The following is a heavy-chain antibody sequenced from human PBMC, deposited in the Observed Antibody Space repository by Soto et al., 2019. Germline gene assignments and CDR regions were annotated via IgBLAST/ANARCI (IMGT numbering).Heavy chain of an antibody. CDR3: ARVWENSWIQLWYRAYYGMDV. D-gene: IGHD5-18*01. CDR1: GFTFSSYW. V-gene: IGHV3-7*03. J-gene: IGHJ6*02. Sequence: PVGSLRLSCAASGFTFSSYWMSWVRQAPGKGLEWVANIKQDGSEKYYVDSVKGRFTISRDNAKNSLYLQMNSLRAEDTAVYYCARVWENSWIQLWYRAYYGMDVWGQGTTVTVSS. CDR2: IKQDGSEK.